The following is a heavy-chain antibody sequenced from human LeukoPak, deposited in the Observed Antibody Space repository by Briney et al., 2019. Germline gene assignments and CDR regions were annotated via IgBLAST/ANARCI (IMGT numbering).Heavy chain of an antibody. J-gene: IGHJ6*03. CDR2: ISGSGGST. V-gene: IGHV3-23*01. CDR1: GFTFSSYG. CDR3: AKAKVGATVDYYYYMDV. D-gene: IGHD1-26*01. Sequence: GGSLRLSCAASGFTFSSYGMSWVRQAPGKGLEWVSAISGSGGSTYYADSVKGRFTISRDNSKNTLYLQMNSLRAEDTAVYYCAKAKVGATVDYYYYMDVWGKGTTVTVSS.